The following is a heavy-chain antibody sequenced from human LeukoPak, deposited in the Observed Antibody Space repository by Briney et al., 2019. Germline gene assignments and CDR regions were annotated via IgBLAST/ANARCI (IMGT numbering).Heavy chain of an antibody. CDR1: GGTFSSYA. Sequence: SVKVSCKASGGTFSSYAISWVRQAPGQGLEWMGGIIPIFGTANYAQKFQGRVTITADESTGTAYMELSSLRSEDTAVYYCARGYCSGGSCLDYWGQGTLVTVSS. CDR3: ARGYCSGGSCLDY. J-gene: IGHJ4*02. CDR2: IIPIFGTA. V-gene: IGHV1-69*01. D-gene: IGHD2-15*01.